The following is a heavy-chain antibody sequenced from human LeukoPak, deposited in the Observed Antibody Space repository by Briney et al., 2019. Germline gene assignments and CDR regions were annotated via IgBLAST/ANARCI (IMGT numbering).Heavy chain of an antibody. CDR1: GYTFTNCW. D-gene: IGHD5-18*01. CDR2: IYPGNSDT. Sequence: GESLKISCKGSGYTFTNCWIGWVRQMPGKGLEWMAMIYPGNSDTRYSPSFQGQVTITADKSINTAYLQWSRLRASDTAIYYCARLSDTVRVTFDYWGQGTLVTVSS. J-gene: IGHJ4*02. CDR3: ARLSDTVRVTFDY. V-gene: IGHV5-51*01.